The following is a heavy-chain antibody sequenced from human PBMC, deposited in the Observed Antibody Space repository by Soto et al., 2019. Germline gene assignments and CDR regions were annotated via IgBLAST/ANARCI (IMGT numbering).Heavy chain of an antibody. CDR3: AKEIGYCSSTSCPHDAFDS. D-gene: IGHD2-2*01. Sequence: GGSLRLSCAASGFTFSSYAMSWVRQAPGKGLEWVSAISGSGGSTYYADSVKGRFTISRDNSKNTLYLQMNSLRAEDTAVYYCAKEIGYCSSTSCPHDAFDSWGQGTMVTVSS. CDR2: ISGSGGST. CDR1: GFTFSSYA. V-gene: IGHV3-23*01. J-gene: IGHJ3*02.